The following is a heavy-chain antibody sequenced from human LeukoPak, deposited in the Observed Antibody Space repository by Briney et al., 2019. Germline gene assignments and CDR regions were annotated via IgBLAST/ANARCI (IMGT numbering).Heavy chain of an antibody. CDR1: GFTFSSYA. J-gene: IGHJ4*02. V-gene: IGHV3-30-3*01. Sequence: GRSLRLSCAASGFTFSSYAMHWVRQAPGKGLEWVAVISYDGSNKYYADSVKGRFTISRDNSKNTLYLQMNSLRAEDTAVYYCARGAFGWYYFDYWGQGTLVTVSS. D-gene: IGHD6-19*01. CDR3: ARGAFGWYYFDY. CDR2: ISYDGSNK.